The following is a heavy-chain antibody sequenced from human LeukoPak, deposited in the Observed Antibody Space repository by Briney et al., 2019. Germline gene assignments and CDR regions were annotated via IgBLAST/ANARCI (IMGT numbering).Heavy chain of an antibody. CDR3: ARTRRPGYFDY. Sequence: SETLSLTCTVSGNSISSGDNYWSWIRQPAGKGLEWIGRIYTSGSTNYNPSLKSRVTISGDTSKNQFSLRLSSVTAADTAVYYCARTRRPGYFDYWGQGTLVTVSS. V-gene: IGHV4-61*02. J-gene: IGHJ4*02. CDR1: GNSISSGDNY. CDR2: IYTSGST. D-gene: IGHD2-8*02.